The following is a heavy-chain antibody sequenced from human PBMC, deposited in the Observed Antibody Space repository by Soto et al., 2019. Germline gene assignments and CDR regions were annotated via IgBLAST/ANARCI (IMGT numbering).Heavy chain of an antibody. J-gene: IGHJ4*02. CDR3: ARGRLDSGYDLEYYFDY. CDR1: GGSFSGYY. Sequence: QVQLQQWGAGLLKPSETLSLTCAVYGGSFSGYYWSWIRQPPGKGLEWIGEINHSGSTNYNPSLKRRGTITVDTSKIQFSLKLSSVTAADTAVYYCARGRLDSGYDLEYYFDYWGQGTLVTVSS. CDR2: INHSGST. V-gene: IGHV4-34*01. D-gene: IGHD5-12*01.